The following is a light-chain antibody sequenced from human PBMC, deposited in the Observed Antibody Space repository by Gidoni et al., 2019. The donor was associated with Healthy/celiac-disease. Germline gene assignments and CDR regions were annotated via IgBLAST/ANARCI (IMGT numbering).Light chain of an antibody. J-gene: IGKJ1*01. CDR2: KAS. CDR3: QQYNSYWT. Sequence: DIQMTQSPSTLSASVGDRVTITCRASQSISSWLAWYQQKPGKAPKLLIYKASSLESGVPLRFSGSGSGTEFTLTISSLQPDDFATYYCQQYNSYWTFGQXTKVEIK. CDR1: QSISSW. V-gene: IGKV1-5*03.